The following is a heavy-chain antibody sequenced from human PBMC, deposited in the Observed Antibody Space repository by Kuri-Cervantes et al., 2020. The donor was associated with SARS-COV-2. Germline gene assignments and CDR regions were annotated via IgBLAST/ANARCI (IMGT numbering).Heavy chain of an antibody. J-gene: IGHJ4*02. V-gene: IGHV3-30-3*01. CDR2: ISYDGSNK. CDR3: AREMATIFSYDY. CDR1: GFTFSSYA. D-gene: IGHD5-24*01. Sequence: GESLKISCAASGFTFSSYAMHWVRQAPGKGLEWVAVISYDGSNKYYADSVKGRFTISRDNAKNSLYLQMNSLRAEDTALYYCAREMATIFSYDYWGQGTLVTVSS.